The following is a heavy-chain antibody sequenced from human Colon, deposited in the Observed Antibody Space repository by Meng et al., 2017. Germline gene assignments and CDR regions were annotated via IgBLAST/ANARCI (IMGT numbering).Heavy chain of an antibody. Sequence: EGRLVDAGVGLVQPGASLRLSCAASGVTFTTYAMTWVRQAPGKGLEWVSAITGSGGSTYYEDSVKGRFTISRDNSKNTVYLQMNSLTADDTAIYYCAKGSILDYWGQGTLVTVSS. CDR1: GVTFTTYA. V-gene: IGHV3-23*04. CDR3: AKGSILDY. J-gene: IGHJ4*02. CDR2: ITGSGGST. D-gene: IGHD2-15*01.